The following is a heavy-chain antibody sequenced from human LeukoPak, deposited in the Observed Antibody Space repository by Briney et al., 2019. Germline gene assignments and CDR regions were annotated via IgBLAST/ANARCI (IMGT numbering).Heavy chain of an antibody. V-gene: IGHV7-4-1*02. CDR1: GYTLTSYA. J-gene: IGHJ4*02. D-gene: IGHD2-2*01. Sequence: WASVKVSCKASGYTLTSYAMNWVRQAPGQGLEWMGWINTNTGKPTYAQGFTGRFVFSLDSSVSTAYLQINSLNAEGTAVYYCARAASLDYWGQGTLVTVSS. CDR3: ARAASLDY. CDR2: INTNTGKP.